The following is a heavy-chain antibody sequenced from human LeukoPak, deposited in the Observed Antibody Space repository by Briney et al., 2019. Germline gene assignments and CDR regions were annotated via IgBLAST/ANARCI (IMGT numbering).Heavy chain of an antibody. Sequence: ASVKVSCKASGYAFTNYDINWVRQATGQGLEWMGYMKPNSGNTGYAQKFQGRVTMTRDTSISTAYMELSSLTSEDTAVYYCATELRWKDHWGQGTLVTVSS. J-gene: IGHJ4*02. D-gene: IGHD4-23*01. CDR1: GYAFTNYD. CDR2: MKPNSGNT. V-gene: IGHV1-8*01. CDR3: ATELRWKDH.